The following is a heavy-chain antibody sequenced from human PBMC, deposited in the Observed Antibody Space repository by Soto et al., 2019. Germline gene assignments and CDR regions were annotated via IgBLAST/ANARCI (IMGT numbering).Heavy chain of an antibody. Sequence: EVQLLESGGGLVQPGGSLRLSCAASGFTFSSYAMSWVRQAPGKGLEWVSAISGSGGSTYYADSVKGRFTISRDNSKNTLYLQMNSLRAEDTAVYYCAKARRRFVEWSRDYYYGMDVWGQGTTVTVSS. CDR3: AKARRRFVEWSRDYYYGMDV. D-gene: IGHD3-3*01. CDR2: ISGSGGST. J-gene: IGHJ6*02. V-gene: IGHV3-23*01. CDR1: GFTFSSYA.